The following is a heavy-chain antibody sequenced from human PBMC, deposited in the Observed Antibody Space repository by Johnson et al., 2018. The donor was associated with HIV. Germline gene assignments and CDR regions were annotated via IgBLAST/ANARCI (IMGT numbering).Heavy chain of an antibody. CDR3: AKDPGGSKSDEWGTDDYDMSLSYPIQDPRAVAGVFDI. D-gene: IGHD3-9*01. V-gene: IGHV3-30*18. J-gene: IGHJ3*02. Sequence: VRLVESGGGVVQPGRSLRLSCAASGFPFNTYAMHWVRQAPGQGLEWVALISYDGIETYYADSVKGRFTISRGNSRNTLYLQMNSLSLEEAAVDQGAKDPGGSKSDEWGTDDYDMSLSYPIQDPRAVAGVFDIWGQGTLVTVSS. CDR2: ISYDGIET. CDR1: GFPFNTYA.